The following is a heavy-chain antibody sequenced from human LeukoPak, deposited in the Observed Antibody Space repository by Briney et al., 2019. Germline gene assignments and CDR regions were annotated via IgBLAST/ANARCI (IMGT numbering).Heavy chain of an antibody. CDR3: ARDNLAAARTSFDY. V-gene: IGHV1-2*02. D-gene: IGHD6-13*01. Sequence: ASEKVSCKPSVYTFTGYYMHWVRQAPGQGLEWMGWINPNSGGTNYAQKFQGRVTMTRDTSISTAYMELSRLRSDDTAVYYCARDNLAAARTSFDYWGQGTLVTVSS. CDR1: VYTFTGYY. CDR2: INPNSGGT. J-gene: IGHJ4*02.